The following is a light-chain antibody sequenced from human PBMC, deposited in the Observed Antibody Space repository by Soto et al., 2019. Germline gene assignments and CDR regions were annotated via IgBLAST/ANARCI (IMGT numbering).Light chain of an antibody. J-gene: IGKJ5*01. CDR1: QSVSSY. CDR3: QKYGDSSIT. V-gene: IGKV3-11*01. CDR2: HAS. Sequence: EIVLTQSPAALSLSPGERATLSCRASQSVSSYLSWYQQRPGQAPRLLIYHASKRVTGIPDRFSGSGSGTDFALTISRLEPEDFAVYYCQKYGDSSITFGQGTRLENK.